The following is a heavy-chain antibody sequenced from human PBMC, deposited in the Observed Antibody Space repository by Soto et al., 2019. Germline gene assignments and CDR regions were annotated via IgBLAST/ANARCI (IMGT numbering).Heavy chain of an antibody. CDR2: IYYSGST. J-gene: IGHJ6*03. CDR1: GGSISSYY. CDR3: GRHARYCTNGVCYRHYYYYYMDV. V-gene: IGHV4-59*08. Sequence: PSETLSLTCTVSGGSISSYYWSWIRQPPGKGLERIGYIYYSGSTNYNPSLKSRVTISVDTSKNQFSLKLSSVTAADTAVYYCGRHARYCTNGVCYRHYYYYYMDVWGKGTTVTV. D-gene: IGHD2-8*01.